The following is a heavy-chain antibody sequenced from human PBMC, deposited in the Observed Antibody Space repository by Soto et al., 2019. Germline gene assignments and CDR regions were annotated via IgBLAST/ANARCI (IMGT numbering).Heavy chain of an antibody. J-gene: IGHJ4*02. CDR3: ARTAFVSDYGVDY. D-gene: IGHD4-17*01. CDR2: IYHSGST. Sequence: SETLSLTCAVSGYSISSGYYWGWIRQPPGKGLEWIGSIYHSGSTYYNPSLKSRVTISVDTSENQFSLKLSSVTAADTAVYYCARTAFVSDYGVDYWGQGTLVTVSS. V-gene: IGHV4-38-2*01. CDR1: GYSISSGYY.